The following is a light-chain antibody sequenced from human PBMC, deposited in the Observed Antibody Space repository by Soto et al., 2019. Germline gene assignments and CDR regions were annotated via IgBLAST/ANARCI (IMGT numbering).Light chain of an antibody. Sequence: QSALTQHASVSGSAGQSITLSCTGTSNDVGGYKYVSWYQQHPGKVPKLRIYEFSSRPSGVSNRFSGSKSGNTASLTFSGLQAEDEADYYCSSYSGSTTLYVFGTGTKLTV. CDR2: EFS. CDR3: SSYSGSTTLYV. J-gene: IGLJ1*01. V-gene: IGLV2-14*01. CDR1: SNDVGGYKY.